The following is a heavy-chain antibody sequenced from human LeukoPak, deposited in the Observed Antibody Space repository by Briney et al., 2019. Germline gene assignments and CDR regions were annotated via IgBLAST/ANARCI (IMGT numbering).Heavy chain of an antibody. J-gene: IGHJ4*02. CDR1: GFIFSGYW. Sequence: GGSLRPSCAASGFIFSGYWMTWVRQAPGKGLEWVANIKQDGSEKYYVDTVKGRFTISRDNAKNSLYLQMNSLRAEDTAVYYCASPGSVGDTGMPDYWGQGTLVTVSS. D-gene: IGHD5-18*01. V-gene: IGHV3-7*01. CDR2: IKQDGSEK. CDR3: ASPGSVGDTGMPDY.